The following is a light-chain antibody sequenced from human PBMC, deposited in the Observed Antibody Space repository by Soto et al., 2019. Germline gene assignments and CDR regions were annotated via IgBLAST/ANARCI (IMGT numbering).Light chain of an antibody. CDR1: SGAVTSGYY. CDR3: LLFYGGAWV. V-gene: IGLV7-43*01. CDR2: STS. Sequence: QTVVTQEPSLTVSPGGTVTLTCASSSGAVTSGYYPNWFRQKPGQAPRILIYSTSNKHSWAPARFSGSLLGGKAALTLSGVQPEDEAEYYCLLFYGGAWVFGGGTKLTVL. J-gene: IGLJ3*02.